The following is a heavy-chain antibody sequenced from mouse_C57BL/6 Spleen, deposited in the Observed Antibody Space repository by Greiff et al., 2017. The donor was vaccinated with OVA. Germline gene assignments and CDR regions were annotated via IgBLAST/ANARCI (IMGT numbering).Heavy chain of an antibody. CDR2: IYWDDDK. V-gene: IGHV8-12*01. CDR3: ARRAGNYGNLYAMDY. D-gene: IGHD2-1*01. Sequence: VTLKESGPGILQSSQTLSLTCSFSGFSLSTSGMGVSWIRQPSGKGLEWLAHIYWDDDKRYNPSLKSRLTISKDTSRNQVFLKITSVDTADTATYYCARRAGNYGNLYAMDYWGQGTSVTVSS. CDR1: GFSLSTSGMG. J-gene: IGHJ4*01.